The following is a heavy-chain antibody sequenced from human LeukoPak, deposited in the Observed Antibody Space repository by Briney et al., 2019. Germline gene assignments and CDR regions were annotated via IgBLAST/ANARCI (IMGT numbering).Heavy chain of an antibody. CDR1: GFTFTTSC. CDR3: ESLKEKS. V-gene: IGHV3-7*01. Sequence: AGSLRLSCAASGFTFTTSCMHWVRQAPGKGLEWLANINQNGSSRNYVDSVKGRFTISRDNANNSLELQRESPRADDTAMYYCESLKEKSWGKGTLVTVS. J-gene: IGHJ5*02. CDR2: INQNGSSR.